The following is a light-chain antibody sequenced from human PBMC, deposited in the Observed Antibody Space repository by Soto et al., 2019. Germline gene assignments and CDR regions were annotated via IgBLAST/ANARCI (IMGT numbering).Light chain of an antibody. Sequence: DIQLTQSPSFPSASVGDRVTITCRASQYISTYLAWYQQKPGKAPKLLISAASTLQSGVPSRFGVSESCTEFTLTISSPQPEDFAPYYCQQLNSYPRHTLGQGTQVESK. J-gene: IGKJ2*01. CDR3: QQLNSYPRHT. CDR1: QYISTY. CDR2: AAS. V-gene: IGKV1-9*01.